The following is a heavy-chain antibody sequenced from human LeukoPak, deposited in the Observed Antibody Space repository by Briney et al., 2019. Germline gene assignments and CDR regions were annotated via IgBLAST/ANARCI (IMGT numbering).Heavy chain of an antibody. CDR1: GGSKSYY. CDR2: IYYNGST. CDR3: ARYDSHGSRYNSALDI. D-gene: IGHD5-24*01. J-gene: IGHJ3*02. Sequence: SETLSLTCAVSGGSKSYYWSWIPQPPGTGLEWIGYIYYNGSTNYNPSLKSRLTISVDTSKNQFSLKLSSVTAADTAMYYCARYDSHGSRYNSALDIWGHGTMVSVSS. V-gene: IGHV4-59*01.